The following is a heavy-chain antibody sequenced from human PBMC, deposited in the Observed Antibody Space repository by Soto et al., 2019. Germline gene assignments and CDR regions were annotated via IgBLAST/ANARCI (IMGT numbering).Heavy chain of an antibody. CDR2: IMPLYAKP. D-gene: IGHD1-20*01. V-gene: IGHV1-69*01. CDR3: ASLNNWSSGDGRIDV. J-gene: IGHJ6*02. Sequence: QVQLVQSGAEVKKPGSSMRVSCNASGGTFKNYAFSWVRQAPGQGLEWMGGIMPLYAKPTYAQTFQGRLMIAADEHTNTVYMELSSLRSEDTALYYCASLNNWSSGDGRIDVWGRGTAVSVSS. CDR1: GGTFKNYA.